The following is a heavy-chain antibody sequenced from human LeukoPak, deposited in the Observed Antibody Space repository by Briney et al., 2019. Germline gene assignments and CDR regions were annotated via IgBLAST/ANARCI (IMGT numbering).Heavy chain of an antibody. D-gene: IGHD2-2*01. J-gene: IGHJ6*03. V-gene: IGHV3-7*01. Sequence: HPGGSLRLSCAASGFTFSSYWMSWVRQAPGKGLEWVANIKHDGSDKYYVDSVTGRFTISRDNAKNSLSLQMSSLRVEDTAVYYCATICSTSCYGYYMDVWGKGTTVTVSS. CDR3: ATICSTSCYGYYMDV. CDR1: GFTFSSYW. CDR2: IKHDGSDK.